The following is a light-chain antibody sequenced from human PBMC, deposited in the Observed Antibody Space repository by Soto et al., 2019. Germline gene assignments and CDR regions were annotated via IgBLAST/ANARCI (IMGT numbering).Light chain of an antibody. CDR3: QQYNSYPPT. Sequence: DIQMTQSPSTLSASVGDRVTITCRASESISGWLAWYQQKPGKAPKLVIFKASTLESGVPSRFSGSGSGTEFTLSISRLQPYDFATYYCQQYNSYPPTFGQGTKVEIK. CDR2: KAS. J-gene: IGKJ1*01. V-gene: IGKV1-5*03. CDR1: ESISGW.